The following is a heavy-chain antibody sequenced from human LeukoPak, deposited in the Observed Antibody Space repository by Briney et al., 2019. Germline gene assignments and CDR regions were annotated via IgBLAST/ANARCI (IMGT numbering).Heavy chain of an antibody. CDR3: ARKSYDSSGYYYDYFDY. Sequence: ASVKVSCKASGYTFTSYYMHWVRQAPGQGLEWMGIINPSGGSTSYAQKFQGRVTTTRDTSTSTVYMELSSLRSEDTAVYYCARKSYDSSGYYYDYFDYWGQGTLVTVSS. V-gene: IGHV1-46*01. CDR2: INPSGGST. D-gene: IGHD3-22*01. CDR1: GYTFTSYY. J-gene: IGHJ4*02.